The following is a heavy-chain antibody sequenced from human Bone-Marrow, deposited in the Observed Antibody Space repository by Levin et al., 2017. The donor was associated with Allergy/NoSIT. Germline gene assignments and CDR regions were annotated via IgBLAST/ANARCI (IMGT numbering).Heavy chain of an antibody. Sequence: PSETLSLTCTVSGGSIKTGSYYWGWVRQPPGKGLEWIGSIFYSGSTYYNPSLESRVTISVDTSKNLFSLQLNSVTAADTAVYFCARPTQTHTVYVLDNWGQGTLVTVAS. CDR2: IFYSGST. V-gene: IGHV4-39*01. D-gene: IGHD3-16*01. J-gene: IGHJ4*02. CDR1: GGSIKTGSYY. CDR3: ARPTQTHTVYVLDN.